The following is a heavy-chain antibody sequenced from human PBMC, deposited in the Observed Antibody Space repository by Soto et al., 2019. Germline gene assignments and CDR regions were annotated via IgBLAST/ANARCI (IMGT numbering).Heavy chain of an antibody. CDR2: ISYDGSNK. D-gene: IGHD4-4*01. CDR1: GFTFSSYG. J-gene: IGHJ4*02. CDR3: AKERGNSITYYFDY. Sequence: LRLSCAASGFTFSSYGMHWVRQAPGKGLEWVAVISYDGSNKYYADSVKGRFTISRDNSRNTLYLQMDSLRAEDTAVYYCAKERGNSITYYFDYWGQGTLVTVSS. V-gene: IGHV3-30*18.